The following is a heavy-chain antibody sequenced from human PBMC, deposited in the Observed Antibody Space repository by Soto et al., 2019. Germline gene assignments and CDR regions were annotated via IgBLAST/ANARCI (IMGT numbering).Heavy chain of an antibody. CDR3: ARSVGVLEQTRFDP. D-gene: IGHD3-16*01. CDR1: GASISSYY. CDR2: IYYSGST. J-gene: IGHJ5*02. Sequence: QVQLQESGPGLVKPSETLSLTCTVSGASISSYYWNWIRQPPGKGLEWVGYIYYSGSTNYNPSLKSRVTISVDTSKNQFTLKLSSVTAADTAVYYCARSVGVLEQTRFDPWGQGTLVTVSS. V-gene: IGHV4-59*01.